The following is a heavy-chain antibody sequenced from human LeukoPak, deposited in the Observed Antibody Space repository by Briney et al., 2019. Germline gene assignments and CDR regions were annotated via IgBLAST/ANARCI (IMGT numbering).Heavy chain of an antibody. CDR3: ARSDPATYYDFWSGPPHYYMDV. V-gene: IGHV4-34*01. Sequence: SETLSLTCAVYGGSFSGYYWSWIRQPPGKGLEWIGEINHSGSTNYNPSLKSRVTISVDTSNNQFYLKLSSVTAADTAVYYCARSDPATYYDFWSGPPHYYMDVWGKGTTVTVSS. CDR2: INHSGST. CDR1: GGSFSGYY. D-gene: IGHD3-3*01. J-gene: IGHJ6*03.